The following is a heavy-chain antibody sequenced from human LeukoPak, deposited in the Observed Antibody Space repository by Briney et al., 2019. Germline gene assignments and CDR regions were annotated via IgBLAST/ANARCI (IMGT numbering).Heavy chain of an antibody. D-gene: IGHD1-26*01. CDR3: ARNLGATTGEYFQH. J-gene: IGHJ1*01. CDR1: GGTFSIYT. Sequence: SVKVSCKASGGTFSIYTIRWVREAPGQGVEWMVRIIPILVIANYAQKFQGRVTITADKSTSTAYMELSSMRSEDTAVYYCARNLGATTGEYFQHWGQGTLVTVSS. CDR2: IIPILVIA. V-gene: IGHV1-69*02.